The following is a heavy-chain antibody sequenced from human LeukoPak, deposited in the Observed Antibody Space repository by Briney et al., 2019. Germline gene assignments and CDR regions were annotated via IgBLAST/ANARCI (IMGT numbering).Heavy chain of an antibody. CDR3: VRDRLRLFDP. Sequence: WETLSLSCAASGCSFSNYAMHWVRQPPGKGVEWVAVISNDGSVTYKADSVKGRFTISRDNFKYTLYLQMNSLRAEDTAVYYCVRDRLRLFDPWGQGALVTVSS. J-gene: IGHJ5*02. V-gene: IGHV3-30*01. D-gene: IGHD3-16*01. CDR2: ISNDGSVT. CDR1: GCSFSNYA.